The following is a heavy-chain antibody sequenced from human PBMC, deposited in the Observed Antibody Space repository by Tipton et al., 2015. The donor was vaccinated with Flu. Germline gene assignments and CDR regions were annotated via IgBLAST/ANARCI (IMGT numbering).Heavy chain of an antibody. CDR2: ISGSGSFI. V-gene: IGHV3-11*01. CDR1: GFIFSDSY. J-gene: IGHJ4*02. Sequence: QLVQSGGGVVKPGGSLRLSCAASGFIFSDSYMSLIRKARGKGLEGVSYISGSGSFIYYAYSVNGRFTISRDNAKSSLYLQMESLKAEDTAVYYCARDPVVPIDVRGCWGRGTLVTVSP. CDR3: ARDPVVPIDVRGC. D-gene: IGHD5-12*01.